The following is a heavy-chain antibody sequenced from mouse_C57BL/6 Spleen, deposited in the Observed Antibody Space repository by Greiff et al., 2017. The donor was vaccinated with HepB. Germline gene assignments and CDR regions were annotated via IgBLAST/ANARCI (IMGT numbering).Heavy chain of an antibody. V-gene: IGHV5-17*01. Sequence: EVKLEESGGGLVKPGGSLKLSCAASGFTFSDYGMHWVRQAPEKGLEWVAYISSGSSTIYYADTVKGRFTISRDNAKNTLFLQMTSLRSEDTAMYYCATGSSYFYYFDYWGQGTTLTVSS. CDR1: GFTFSDYG. CDR3: ATGSSYFYYFDY. D-gene: IGHD1-1*01. CDR2: ISSGSSTI. J-gene: IGHJ2*01.